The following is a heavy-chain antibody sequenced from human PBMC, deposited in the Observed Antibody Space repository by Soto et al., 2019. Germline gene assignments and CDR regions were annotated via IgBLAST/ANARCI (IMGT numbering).Heavy chain of an antibody. V-gene: IGHV3-64*01. J-gene: IGHJ4*02. CDR2: INTNGVNT. CDR3: ATGRVEDSSGWATYFDY. Sequence: EVQLVECGGGLVQPGGSLRLSCAASGFTFSGYSMFWVRQAPGKGLEYVSAINTNGVNTFYAKSVKGRFTISRDNSKNTMYLQMGSLRAEDMAVYYCATGRVEDSSGWATYFDYWGLSTLVTVSS. CDR1: GFTFSGYS. D-gene: IGHD6-19*01.